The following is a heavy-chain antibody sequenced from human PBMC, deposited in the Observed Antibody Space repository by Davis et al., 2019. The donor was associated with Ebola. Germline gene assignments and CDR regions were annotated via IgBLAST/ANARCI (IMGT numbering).Heavy chain of an antibody. CDR1: GGSFRNYY. CDR3: ARHTIFGVVIIRYYGMDV. D-gene: IGHD3-3*01. J-gene: IGHJ6*02. Sequence: SDTLSPTFPLPGGSFRNYYSSWTRQPPGKGLEWSGYIYYSGSTNYTPSLKSRVTISVDTSKNQFSLKLSSVTAADTAVYYCARHTIFGVVIIRYYGMDVWSQGTTVTVSS. V-gene: IGHV4-59*12. CDR2: IYYSGST.